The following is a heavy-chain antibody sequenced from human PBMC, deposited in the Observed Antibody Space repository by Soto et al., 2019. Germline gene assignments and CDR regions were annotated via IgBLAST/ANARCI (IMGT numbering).Heavy chain of an antibody. V-gene: IGHV3-23*01. CDR3: AKQWISVADSPRNWFDP. Sequence: PGGSLRLSCAASGFTFSSYAMSWVRQTPGKGLEWVSGISGSGNNTFYADSVKGRFTISRDNSKNTLYLQMNGLRAEDTAIYYCAKQWISVADSPRNWFDPWGQGTLVTVSS. J-gene: IGHJ5*02. D-gene: IGHD6-19*01. CDR2: ISGSGNNT. CDR1: GFTFSSYA.